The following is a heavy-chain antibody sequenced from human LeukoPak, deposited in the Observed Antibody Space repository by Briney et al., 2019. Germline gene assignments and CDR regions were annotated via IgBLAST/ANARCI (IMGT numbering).Heavy chain of an antibody. Sequence: GGSLRLSCVASGFNFSSHSVHWVRQGPGKGLEWVSFISGSGTNIYYADSVKGRFTISRDNAKNSLYLQMNSLRAEDTAVYYCARASPDAFDIWGQGTMVTVSS. J-gene: IGHJ3*02. CDR1: GFNFSSHS. CDR2: ISGSGTNI. V-gene: IGHV3-21*01. CDR3: ARASPDAFDI.